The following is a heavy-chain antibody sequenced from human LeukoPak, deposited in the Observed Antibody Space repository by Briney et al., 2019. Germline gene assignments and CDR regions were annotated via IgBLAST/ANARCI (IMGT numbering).Heavy chain of an antibody. CDR1: GYTFTGYY. CDR3: ARFAAAGAAYYFDY. V-gene: IGHV1-2*02. Sequence: ASVKVSCKASGYTFTGYYMHWVRQAPGQGLEWMGWINPNSGGTNYAQKFQGRVTMTRDTSISTAYMELSRLRSDDTAVYYCARFAAAGAAYYFDYWGQGTLVTVSS. D-gene: IGHD6-13*01. CDR2: INPNSGGT. J-gene: IGHJ4*02.